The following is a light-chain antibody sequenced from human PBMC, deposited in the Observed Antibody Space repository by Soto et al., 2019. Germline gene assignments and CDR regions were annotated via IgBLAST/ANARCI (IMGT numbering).Light chain of an antibody. V-gene: IGKV1-39*01. CDR2: AAS. J-gene: IGKJ1*01. Sequence: IQMTPSPCSRSASVEARARGMCRASQSISSYLNWYQQKPGKAPKLLIYAASSLQSGVKSRFSGSGSGTDFTLTISSPQPEDFATYYCKKLNSYPWT. CDR1: QSISSY. CDR3: KKLNSYPWT.